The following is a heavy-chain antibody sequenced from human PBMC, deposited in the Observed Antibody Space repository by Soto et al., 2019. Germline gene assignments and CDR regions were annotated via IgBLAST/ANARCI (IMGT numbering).Heavy chain of an antibody. CDR1: GYTFTSYD. V-gene: IGHV1-8*01. CDR3: AKAITAYRLFDP. CDR2: MNPNSGNT. J-gene: IGHJ2*01. D-gene: IGHD3-16*01. Sequence: QVQLVQSGAEVKKPGASVKVSCKASGYTFTSYDINWVRQATGQGLEWMGWMNPNSGNTGYAQKFQGRVTMTRNTSISTAYMGLNSRRSEDTAGCYCAKAITAYRLFDPWGRGTLVTVSS.